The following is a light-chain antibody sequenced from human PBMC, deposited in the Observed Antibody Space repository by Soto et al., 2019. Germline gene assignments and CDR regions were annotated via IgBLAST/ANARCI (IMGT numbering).Light chain of an antibody. J-gene: IGLJ1*01. CDR1: SSNIGNNY. CDR3: GTWDSSLSARV. CDR2: GNS. Sequence: QSALAQPPSVSAAPGQKVTISCSGSSSNIGNNYVSWYQQLPGTAPKLLIYGNSKRPSGIPDRFSGSKSGTSATLGITGLQTGDEADYYCGTWDSSLSARVFGTGTRSPS. V-gene: IGLV1-51*02.